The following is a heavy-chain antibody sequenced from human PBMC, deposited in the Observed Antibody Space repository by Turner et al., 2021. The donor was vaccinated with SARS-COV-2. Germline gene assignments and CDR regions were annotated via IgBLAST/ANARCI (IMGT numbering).Heavy chain of an antibody. D-gene: IGHD3-22*01. CDR3: ARDSTPYYYDTSGYYYGSDYFDY. Sequence: EVQLVESGGGLVKPGGSLRLSCAASGFTFSNYGMNWVRRAPGKGLGWVSSISSSGSFIYYADSVKGRFTISRDNAKNSLYLQMNSLRAEDTAVYYCARDSTPYYYDTSGYYYGSDYFDYWGQGTLVTVSS. CDR2: ISSSGSFI. CDR1: GFTFSNYG. J-gene: IGHJ4*02. V-gene: IGHV3-21*01.